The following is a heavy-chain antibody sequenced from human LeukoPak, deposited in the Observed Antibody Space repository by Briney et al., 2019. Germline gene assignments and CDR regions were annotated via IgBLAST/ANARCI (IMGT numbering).Heavy chain of an antibody. CDR2: ISGSGGST. J-gene: IGHJ3*02. V-gene: IGHV3-23*01. D-gene: IGHD6-13*01. CDR3: AKPQPPLRYSSSWYSGAFDI. Sequence: PGGSLRLSCAASGFTFSSYAMSWVRQAPGKGLEWVSAISGSGGSTYYADSVKGRFTISRDNSKNTLYLQMNSLRAEDMAVYYCAKPQPPLRYSSSWYSGAFDIWGQGTMATVSS. CDR1: GFTFSSYA.